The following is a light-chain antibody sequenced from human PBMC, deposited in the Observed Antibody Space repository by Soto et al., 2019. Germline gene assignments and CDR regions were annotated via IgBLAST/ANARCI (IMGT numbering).Light chain of an antibody. CDR3: QQYNSYSWT. V-gene: IGKV1-5*03. CDR1: QSISSW. J-gene: IGKJ1*01. Sequence: DIQMTQSPSTLSASVGDRVTITCRASQSISSWLAWYQQKPGKAPKLLIYKASSLESGVPLRFSGSGSRTEFTLTISSLQPDDFATYYCQQYNSYSWTFGQGTKVEIK. CDR2: KAS.